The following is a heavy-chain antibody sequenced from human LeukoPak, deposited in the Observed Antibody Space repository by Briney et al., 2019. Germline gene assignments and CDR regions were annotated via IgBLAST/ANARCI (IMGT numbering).Heavy chain of an antibody. CDR3: ARGDRSRGSCNLLDH. Sequence: ASVKVSCKASGYTFTGYYMHWVRQAPGQGLEWMGMINPRGGSTNYAQKFQGRVTVTRDTSTSTVYMELSSLRSEDTAVYYCARGDRSRGSCNLLDHWGQGTLVTVSS. J-gene: IGHJ5*02. D-gene: IGHD2-15*01. CDR2: INPRGGST. V-gene: IGHV1-46*01. CDR1: GYTFTGYY.